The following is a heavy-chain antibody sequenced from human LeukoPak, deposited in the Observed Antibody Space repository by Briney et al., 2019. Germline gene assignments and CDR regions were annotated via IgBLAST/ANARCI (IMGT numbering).Heavy chain of an antibody. CDR3: ARHSYSNYGTFDY. Sequence: SETLSLTCTVSGGSINNYYWSWIRQPPGKGLEWIGYIYYSGSTNYNPSLKSRATISIDTSKNQFSLKLSSVTAADTAVYYCARHSYSNYGTFDYWGQGTLVTVSS. V-gene: IGHV4-59*08. D-gene: IGHD4-11*01. J-gene: IGHJ4*02. CDR2: IYYSGST. CDR1: GGSINNYY.